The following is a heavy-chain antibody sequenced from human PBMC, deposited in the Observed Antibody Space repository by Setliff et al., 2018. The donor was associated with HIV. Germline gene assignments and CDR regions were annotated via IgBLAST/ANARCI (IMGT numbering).Heavy chain of an antibody. CDR2: ISYSGST. V-gene: IGHV4-34*01. CDR1: GGSFSDFY. CDR3: ARGVARQVVIDRWFDP. J-gene: IGHJ5*02. Sequence: SETLSLTCAVFGGSFSDFYWSWIRQPPGKGLEWIGEISYSGSTVYNPSLKSRVTMSVDASKNLVSLNLNSVTAADTAIYYCARGVARQVVIDRWFDPWGQGTSVTVSS. D-gene: IGHD2-21*01.